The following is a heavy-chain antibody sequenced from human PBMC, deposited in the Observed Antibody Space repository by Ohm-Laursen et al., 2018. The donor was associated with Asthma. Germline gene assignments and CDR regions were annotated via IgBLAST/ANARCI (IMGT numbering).Heavy chain of an antibody. CDR1: GGTFSSYA. V-gene: IGHV1-69*01. CDR2: IIPIFGTA. Sequence: SSVKVSCKASGGTFSSYAISWVRQAPGQGLEWMGGIIPIFGTANYAQKFQGRVTITADESTSTAYMELSSLRSEDTAVYYCARDSRDDSSGYYDNWFDPWGQGTLVTVSS. D-gene: IGHD3-22*01. CDR3: ARDSRDDSSGYYDNWFDP. J-gene: IGHJ5*02.